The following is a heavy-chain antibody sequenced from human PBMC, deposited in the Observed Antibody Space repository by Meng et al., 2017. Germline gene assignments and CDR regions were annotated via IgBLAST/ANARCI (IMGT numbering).Heavy chain of an antibody. Sequence: VQLVQSGPEVKKPGASVKLSCQPSGYTFAAYWIHWLRQAPGQGLEWMGRIDPNNDHTQYAQNFQGRVTMTSDTSISTVYMELNGLRSDDTAVYYCARDEDISAAGKLFGDYWGQGTLVTVSS. D-gene: IGHD6-13*01. CDR1: GYTFAAYW. CDR2: IDPNNDHT. J-gene: IGHJ4*02. CDR3: ARDEDISAAGKLFGDY. V-gene: IGHV1-2*06.